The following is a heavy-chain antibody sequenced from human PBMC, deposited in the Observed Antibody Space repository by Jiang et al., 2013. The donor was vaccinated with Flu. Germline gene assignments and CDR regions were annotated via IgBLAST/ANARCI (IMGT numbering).Heavy chain of an antibody. D-gene: IGHD3-10*01. J-gene: IGHJ4*02. V-gene: IGHV6-1*01. CDR3: ARVPYYGSGSYWWGFDY. Sequence: SLTCAISGDSVSSNSAAWNWIRQSPSRGLEWLGRTYYRSKWYNDYAVSVKSRITINPDTSKNQFSLQLNSVTPEDTAVYYCARVPYYGSGSYWWGFDYWGQGTLVTVSS. CDR1: GDSVSSNSAA. CDR2: TYYRSKWYN.